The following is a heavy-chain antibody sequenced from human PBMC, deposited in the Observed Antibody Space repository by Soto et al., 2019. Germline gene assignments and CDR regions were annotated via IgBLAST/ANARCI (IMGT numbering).Heavy chain of an antibody. CDR3: ESAGGWGPGPHYYYYGMDV. V-gene: IGHV3-23*01. CDR1: GFTFSSYA. J-gene: IGHJ6*02. Sequence: EVQLLESGGGLVQPGGSLRLSCAASGFTFSSYAMSWVRQAPGKGLEWVSAISGSGGSTYYADSVKGRFTISRDNSKNTLYLQMNSLRAEDTAVYYCESAGGWGPGPHYYYYGMDVWGQGTTVTVSS. D-gene: IGHD3-16*01. CDR2: ISGSGGST.